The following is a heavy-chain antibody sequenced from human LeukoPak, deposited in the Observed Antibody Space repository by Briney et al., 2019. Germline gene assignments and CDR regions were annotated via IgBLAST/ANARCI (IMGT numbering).Heavy chain of an antibody. CDR1: GFSFSGHW. Sequence: GGSLRLSCTASGFSFSGHWMHWARHLPGKGLVWVSRISPTGSTTSYADSVKGRFTVSGDNAKNTLYLQVNNLRAEDTAVYYCARGPNNTWSGLAFGGQGPLPTVSS. CDR2: ISPTGSTT. V-gene: IGHV3-74*01. CDR3: ARGPNNTWSGLAF. J-gene: IGHJ4*02. D-gene: IGHD1-14*01.